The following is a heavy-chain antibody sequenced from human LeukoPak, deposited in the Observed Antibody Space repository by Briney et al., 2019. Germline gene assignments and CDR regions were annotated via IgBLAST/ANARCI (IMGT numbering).Heavy chain of an antibody. CDR1: GFTFSNDA. J-gene: IGHJ4*02. V-gene: IGHV3-23*01. Sequence: GGSLRLSCAASGFTFSNDAMNWVRQAPGKGLEWVSAISGNGGSTNYADSVKGWFTISRDNSKNTLYLQMDSLRAEDTAVYYCARDLYHGGYWGQGTLVTVPS. CDR2: ISGNGGST. D-gene: IGHD2-2*01. CDR3: ARDLYHGGY.